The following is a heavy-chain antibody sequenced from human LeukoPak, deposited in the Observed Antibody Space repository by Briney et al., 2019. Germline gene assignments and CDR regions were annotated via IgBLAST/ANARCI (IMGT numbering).Heavy chain of an antibody. D-gene: IGHD3-22*01. CDR1: GYTFTGYY. J-gene: IGHJ3*02. V-gene: IGHV1-2*02. CDR3: AYGDSSGYYYPSDAFDI. CDR2: INPNSGGT. Sequence: ASVKVSCTASGYTFTGYYMHWVRQAPGQGLEWMGWINPNSGGTNYAQKLQGRVTMTRDTSISTAYMELSRLRSDDTAVYYCAYGDSSGYYYPSDAFDIWGQGTMVTVSS.